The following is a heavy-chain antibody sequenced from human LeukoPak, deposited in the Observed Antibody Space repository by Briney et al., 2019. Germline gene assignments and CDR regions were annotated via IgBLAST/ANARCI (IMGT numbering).Heavy chain of an antibody. V-gene: IGHV3-74*01. D-gene: IGHD6-13*01. CDR3: AKDGSMYSTSIYYFDY. J-gene: IGHJ4*02. CDR2: INSDGSST. CDR1: GFTFSSYW. Sequence: GGSLRLSCAASGFTFSSYWMHWVRQAPGKGLVWVSRINSDGSSTSYADSVKGRFTISRDNSKNTLYLQMNSLRADDTAVYHCAKDGSMYSTSIYYFDYWGRGTLVTVSS.